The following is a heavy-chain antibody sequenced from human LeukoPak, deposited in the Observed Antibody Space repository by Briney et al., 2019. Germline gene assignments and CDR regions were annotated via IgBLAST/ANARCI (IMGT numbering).Heavy chain of an antibody. CDR3: ARAADTHFYGQA. J-gene: IGHJ5*01. Sequence: GGSLRLSCSASGFTFSSYAMHWVRQAPGKGLEYVSAISPNGGSTYYADSVKGRFSISRDNSKNTLYLQMSSLRAEDTAVYYCARAADTHFYGQAWGQGALVTVSS. CDR2: ISPNGGST. V-gene: IGHV3-64*04. D-gene: IGHD2/OR15-2a*01. CDR1: GFTFSSYA.